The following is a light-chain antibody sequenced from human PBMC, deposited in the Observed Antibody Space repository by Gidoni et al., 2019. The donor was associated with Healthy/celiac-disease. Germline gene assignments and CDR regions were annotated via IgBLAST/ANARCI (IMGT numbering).Light chain of an antibody. CDR3: SSYTSGSTLGV. CDR1: SSDVGGYNY. V-gene: IGLV2-14*03. J-gene: IGLJ2*01. Sequence: QSALTQPASVSGSPGQSITISCTGTSSDVGGYNYVSWYQQHPGKAPKLMIYDVSNRPSGVSNRFSGSKSGNTASLTISGLQAEDEPDYYCSSYTSGSTLGVFGGGTKLTVL. CDR2: DVS.